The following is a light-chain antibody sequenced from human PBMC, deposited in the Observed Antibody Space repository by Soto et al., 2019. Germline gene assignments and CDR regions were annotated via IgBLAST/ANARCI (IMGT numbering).Light chain of an antibody. J-gene: IGLJ2*01. V-gene: IGLV2-14*01. Sequence: QSALTQPASLSGSPGQSITISCTGTSSDVGDYNYVSWYQQHPGKVPKLLIFEVSNRPSGVSNRFSGSKSGNTASLTISGLQAEDEADYYCSSYTSTTTLVVFGGGTKLTVL. CDR2: EVS. CDR3: SSYTSTTTLVV. CDR1: SSDVGDYNY.